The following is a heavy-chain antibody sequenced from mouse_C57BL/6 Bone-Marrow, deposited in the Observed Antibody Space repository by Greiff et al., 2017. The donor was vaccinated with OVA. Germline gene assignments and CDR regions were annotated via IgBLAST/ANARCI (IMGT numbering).Heavy chain of an antibody. D-gene: IGHD1-1*01. J-gene: IGHJ1*03. CDR2: ISSGGSYT. V-gene: IGHV5-6*01. CDR3: ARLPYYGSSYWYFDV. CDR1: GFTFSSYG. Sequence: EVKVVESGGDLVKPGGSLKLSCAASGFTFSSYGMSWVRQTPDKRLEWVATISSGGSYTYYPDSVKGRFTISRDNAKNTLYLQMSSLKSEDTAMYYCARLPYYGSSYWYFDVWGTGTTVTVSS.